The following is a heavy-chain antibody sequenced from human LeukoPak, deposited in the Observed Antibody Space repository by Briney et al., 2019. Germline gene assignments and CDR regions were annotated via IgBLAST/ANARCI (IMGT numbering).Heavy chain of an antibody. Sequence: GGSLRLSCAASGFTFNNYAMSWVRQAPGKGLEWVSVIYSGGSTYYADSVKGRFTISRDNSKNTLYLQMNSLRAEDTAVYYCARGLARGSSPYDYWGQGTPVTVSS. CDR1: GFTFNNYA. J-gene: IGHJ4*02. CDR2: IYSGGST. V-gene: IGHV3-53*01. CDR3: ARGLARGSSPYDY. D-gene: IGHD6-6*01.